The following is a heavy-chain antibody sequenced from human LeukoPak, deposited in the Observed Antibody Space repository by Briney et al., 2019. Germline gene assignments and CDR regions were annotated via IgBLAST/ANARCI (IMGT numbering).Heavy chain of an antibody. D-gene: IGHD3-3*01. Sequence: KPGGSLRLSCAASGFTFSDYNMRWVRQAPGKGLEWVSYISSSSSYTNYADSVKGRFTISRDNDKKSLYLQMSSLRAEGSAIYYCARDRGDYDFWSGSPIDSWGQGTLVTVSS. CDR3: ARDRGDYDFWSGSPIDS. J-gene: IGHJ4*02. CDR1: GFTFSDYN. CDR2: ISSSSSYT. V-gene: IGHV3-11*06.